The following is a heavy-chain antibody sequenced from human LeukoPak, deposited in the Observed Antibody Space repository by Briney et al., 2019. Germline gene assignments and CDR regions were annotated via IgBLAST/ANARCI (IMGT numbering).Heavy chain of an antibody. J-gene: IGHJ4*02. CDR1: GGSISSYY. Sequence: SETLSLTCTVSGGSISSYYWSWIRQPPGKGLEWIGYIYYSGSTNYNPSLKSRVTISVDTSKNQFSLKLSSVTAADTAVYYCARHKEASYGSGKPTYYFDYWGQGTLVTVSS. CDR2: IYYSGST. V-gene: IGHV4-59*08. CDR3: ARHKEASYGSGKPTYYFDY. D-gene: IGHD3-10*01.